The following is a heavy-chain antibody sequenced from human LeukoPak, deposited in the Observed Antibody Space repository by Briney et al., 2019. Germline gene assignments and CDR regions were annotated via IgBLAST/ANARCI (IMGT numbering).Heavy chain of an antibody. CDR1: GFTFSDYY. CDR3: ARAGRIAAARGAFDI. D-gene: IGHD6-13*01. J-gene: IGHJ3*02. V-gene: IGHV3-11*01. CDR2: ISSSGSTI. Sequence: GGSLRLSCAASGFTFSDYYMSWIRQAPGKGLEWVSYISSSGSTIYYADSVKGRFTISRDNAKNSLYLQMSSLRAEDTAVYYCARAGRIAAARGAFDIWGQGTMVTVSS.